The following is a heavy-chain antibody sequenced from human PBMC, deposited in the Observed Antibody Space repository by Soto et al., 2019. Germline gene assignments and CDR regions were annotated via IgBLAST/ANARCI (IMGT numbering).Heavy chain of an antibody. J-gene: IGHJ4*02. CDR1: GYGFTTYG. CDR2: ISAHNGNT. Sequence: QVHLVQSGAEVKKPGASVKVSCKGSGYGFTTYGITWVRQAPGQGLEWMAWISAHNGNTTYAQKLQGRVTVPRDTSTSTAYMELRSLRSDDTAVYYCARGRYGDYWGQGALVTVSS. V-gene: IGHV1-18*01. D-gene: IGHD1-1*01. CDR3: ARGRYGDY.